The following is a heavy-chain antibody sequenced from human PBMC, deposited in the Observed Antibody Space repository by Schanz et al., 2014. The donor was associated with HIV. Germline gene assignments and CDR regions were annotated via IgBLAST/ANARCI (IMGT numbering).Heavy chain of an antibody. Sequence: QVHLVQSGAAVTQPGSSVTVSCKASGGTFNNSAINWVRQAPGQGLEWMGQVIPMFGTANFAQRFQGRVTITADESTSTAYMELNSLRSDDTAVYYCAKSPIFGDVIFYGMDVWGQGTTITVSS. J-gene: IGHJ6*02. D-gene: IGHD3-3*02. CDR3: AKSPIFGDVIFYGMDV. CDR1: GGTFNNSA. CDR2: VIPMFGTA. V-gene: IGHV1-69*01.